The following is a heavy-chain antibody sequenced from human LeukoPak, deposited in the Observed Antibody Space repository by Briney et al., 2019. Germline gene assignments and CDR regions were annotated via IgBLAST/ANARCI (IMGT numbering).Heavy chain of an antibody. CDR1: GGSFSGYY. D-gene: IGHD1-26*01. J-gene: IGHJ4*02. CDR2: INHSGST. Sequence: SETLSLTCAVYGGSFSGYYWSWIRQPPGKGLEWIGEINHSGSTNHNPSLKSRVTMSVDTSKNQFSLKLSSVTAADTAVYYCARTSGSYSYFDYWGQGTLVTVSS. CDR3: ARTSGSYSYFDY. V-gene: IGHV4-34*01.